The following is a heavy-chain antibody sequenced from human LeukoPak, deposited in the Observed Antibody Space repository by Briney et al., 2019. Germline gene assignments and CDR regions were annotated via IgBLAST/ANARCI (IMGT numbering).Heavy chain of an antibody. Sequence: GGSLRLSCAASGFTFSSYSMNWVRQAPGKGLEWVSYISSSSSTMYYADSVKGRFTISRDNAKNSLYLQMNSLRAEDTAVYYCARDPTDYYYDSHRDYWGQGTLVTVSS. J-gene: IGHJ4*02. CDR2: ISSSSSTM. CDR1: GFTFSSYS. CDR3: ARDPTDYYYDSHRDY. V-gene: IGHV3-48*01. D-gene: IGHD3-22*01.